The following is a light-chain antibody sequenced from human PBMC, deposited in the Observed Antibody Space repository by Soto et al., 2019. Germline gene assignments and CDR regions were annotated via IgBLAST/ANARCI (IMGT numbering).Light chain of an antibody. CDR2: GAS. CDR1: QSIGTD. CDR3: QQTYSTPWT. V-gene: IGKV1-39*01. J-gene: IGKJ1*01. Sequence: DIQMTQSPSSLSASMGDRVSITCRASQSIGTDLNWYQQKPGKAPKLLIYGASTLQGGVPSRFSGSVSGTEFTLTISSLQPGDLATYFCQQTYSTPWTFGRGTKVDI.